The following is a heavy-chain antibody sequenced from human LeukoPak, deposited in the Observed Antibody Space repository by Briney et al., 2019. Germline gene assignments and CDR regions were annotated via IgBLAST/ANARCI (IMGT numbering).Heavy chain of an antibody. J-gene: IGHJ4*02. V-gene: IGHV4-4*07. CDR1: GVSISSYF. Sequence: SETLSLTCTVSGVSISSYFWSWVRQPAGKGLEWIGRIYTSGSAKYNPSLQSRVTMSLDTSKKQLSLNLGSVTAADTAVYYCARAGTSGGLCDYWGQGILVTVSS. D-gene: IGHD1-14*01. CDR2: IYTSGSA. CDR3: ARAGTSGGLCDY.